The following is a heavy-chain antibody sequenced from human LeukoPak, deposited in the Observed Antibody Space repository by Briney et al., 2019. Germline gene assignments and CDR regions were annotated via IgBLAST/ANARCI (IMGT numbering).Heavy chain of an antibody. Sequence: PSQTLSLTCTVSGGSISSGGYYWSWIRQHPGKGLEWIGYVYYSGSTYYNPSLKSRVTISVDTSKNQFSLKLSPVTAADTAVYYCARGTVVTPPKVSSWRPPRPYNWFDPWGQGTLVTVSS. D-gene: IGHD4-23*01. CDR3: ARGTVVTPPKVSSWRPPRPYNWFDP. CDR2: VYYSGST. J-gene: IGHJ5*02. V-gene: IGHV4-31*03. CDR1: GGSISSGGYY.